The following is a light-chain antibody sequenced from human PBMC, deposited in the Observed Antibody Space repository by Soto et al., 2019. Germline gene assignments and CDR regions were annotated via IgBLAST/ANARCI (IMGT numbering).Light chain of an antibody. CDR2: EVS. CDR1: SRDVGPYDS. CDR3: SSYAASNTIL. V-gene: IGLV2-8*01. J-gene: IGLJ3*02. Sequence: ALTQPPSASGSPGQSVTISCTGTSRDVGPYDSVSWYQHHPGKAPKLIIFEVSERPAGVPDRFSGSKSGNTASLTVSGLQAEDEADYYCSSYAASNTILFGGGTKLTVL.